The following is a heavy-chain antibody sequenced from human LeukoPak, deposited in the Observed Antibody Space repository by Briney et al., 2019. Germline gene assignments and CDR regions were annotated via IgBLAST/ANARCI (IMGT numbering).Heavy chain of an antibody. CDR2: IKQDGSEK. CDR1: GFTFSSYW. D-gene: IGHD2-2*01. Sequence: GGSLRLSCAASGFTFSSYWMSWVRQAPGKGLEWGANIKQDGSEKYYVDSVKGRFTISRDNAKNSLYLQMNSLRAEDTAVYYCARDPPGYCSSTSCHQGFDPCGQGTLVTVSS. CDR3: ARDPPGYCSSTSCHQGFDP. J-gene: IGHJ5*02. V-gene: IGHV3-7*01.